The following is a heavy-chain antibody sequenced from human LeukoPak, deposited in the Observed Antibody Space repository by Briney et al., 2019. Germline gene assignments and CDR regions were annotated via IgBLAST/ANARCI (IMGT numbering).Heavy chain of an antibody. CDR2: IYYSGST. Sequence: PSETLSLTCTVSGGSISSYYWSWIRQPPGKGLEWIGYIYYSGSTNYNPSLKSRVTISVDTSKNQFSLKLSSVTAADTAVYYCARSLKTHYGLGPYWGQGTLVTVSS. CDR1: GGSISSYY. D-gene: IGHD3-10*01. J-gene: IGHJ4*02. V-gene: IGHV4-59*01. CDR3: ARSLKTHYGLGPY.